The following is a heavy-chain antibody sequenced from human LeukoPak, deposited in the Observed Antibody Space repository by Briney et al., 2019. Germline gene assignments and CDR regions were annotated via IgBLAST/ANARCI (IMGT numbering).Heavy chain of an antibody. Sequence: GGSLRLSCAASGFTFSSYAMNWVRQAPGKGLEWVSTICGRGYSTYYADSVEGRFTISRDNSKNPLYLQMDSLRAEDTAAYYCAKDSSRCSGGSCYSCFDYWGQGTLVTVSS. D-gene: IGHD2-15*01. J-gene: IGHJ4*02. CDR1: GFTFSSYA. CDR2: ICGRGYST. V-gene: IGHV3-23*01. CDR3: AKDSSRCSGGSCYSCFDY.